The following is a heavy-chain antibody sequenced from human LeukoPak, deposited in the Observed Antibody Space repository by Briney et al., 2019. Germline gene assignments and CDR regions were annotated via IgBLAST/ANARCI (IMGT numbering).Heavy chain of an antibody. V-gene: IGHV1-2*02. J-gene: IGHJ4*02. CDR2: IDPNSGGT. CDR3: ARTLYYYDSSGYPY. CDR1: GYTFTGYY. D-gene: IGHD3-22*01. Sequence: GASVKVSCKASGYTFTGYYMHWVRQAPGQGLEWMGWIDPNSGGTNYAQKFQGRVTMTRDTSISTAYMELSRLRSDDTAVYYCARTLYYYDSSGYPYWGQGTLVTVSS.